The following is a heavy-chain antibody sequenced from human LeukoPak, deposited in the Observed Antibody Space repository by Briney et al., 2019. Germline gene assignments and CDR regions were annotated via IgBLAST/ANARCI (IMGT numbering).Heavy chain of an antibody. D-gene: IGHD3-9*01. CDR1: GYTFINYY. CDR2: INPSGGST. CDR3: ARDEQLVYPYKNDILTIPGYYFMDV. J-gene: IGHJ6*03. Sequence: ASVKVSCKESGYTFINYYMHWVRQAPGQGLEWMGIINPSGGSTTYAQTFQGRVTMTRDTSTSTVYMELSSLRSEDTAVYYCARDEQLVYPYKNDILTIPGYYFMDVWGKGTTVTVSS. V-gene: IGHV1-46*01.